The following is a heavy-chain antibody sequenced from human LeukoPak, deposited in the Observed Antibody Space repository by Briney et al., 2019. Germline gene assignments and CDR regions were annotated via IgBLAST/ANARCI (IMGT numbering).Heavy chain of an antibody. V-gene: IGHV3-33*06. CDR1: GFTFSSYG. CDR2: IWYDGSNK. CDR3: AKKGATTGDFDY. Sequence: GGSLRLSCAASGFTFSSYGMHWVRQAPGKGLEWVAVIWYDGSNKYYADSVKGRFTISRDNSKNTLYLQMNSLRAEDTAVYYCAKKGATTGDFDYWGQGTLVTVSS. J-gene: IGHJ4*02. D-gene: IGHD1-26*01.